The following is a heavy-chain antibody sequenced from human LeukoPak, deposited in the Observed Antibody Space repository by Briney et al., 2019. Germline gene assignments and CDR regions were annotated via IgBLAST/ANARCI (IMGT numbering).Heavy chain of an antibody. J-gene: IGHJ4*02. CDR3: AALSGVVRPFDY. V-gene: IGHV1-2*02. CDR1: GYTFTGYY. D-gene: IGHD3-3*01. Sequence: ASVKVSCKASGYTFTGYYMHWVRQAPGQGLEWMGWINPNSGGTNYAQKFQGRVTMTRDTSISTAYMELSSLRSEDTAVYYCAALSGVVRPFDYWGQGTLVTVSS. CDR2: INPNSGGT.